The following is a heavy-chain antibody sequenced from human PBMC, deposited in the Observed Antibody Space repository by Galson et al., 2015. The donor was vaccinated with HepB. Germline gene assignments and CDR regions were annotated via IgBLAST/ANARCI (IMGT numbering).Heavy chain of an antibody. J-gene: IGHJ4*02. D-gene: IGHD3-10*01. CDR3: ARAGGVVVRGVLIPEFDY. CDR1: GGSINSGGYS. Sequence: LTCAVSGGSINSGGYSWSWIRQPPGKGLEWIGYISDSGATFYNPSLKSRITISADRSRNQFSLKMSSLTAADTAVYYCARAGGVVVRGVLIPEFDYWGQGTLVTVSS. CDR2: ISDSGAT. V-gene: IGHV4-30-2*01.